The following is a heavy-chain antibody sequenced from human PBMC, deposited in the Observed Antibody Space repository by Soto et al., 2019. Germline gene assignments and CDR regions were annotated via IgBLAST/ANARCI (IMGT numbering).Heavy chain of an antibody. J-gene: IGHJ6*02. D-gene: IGHD6-25*01. CDR1: GGTFSSYA. Sequence: SVKVSCKASGGTFSSYAISWVRQAPGQGLEWMGGIIPIFGTANYAQKCQGRVTITADESTSTAYMELSSLRSEDTAVYYCASGQPWGVGRVSGYGKIYGMDVWGQGTTVTVSS. V-gene: IGHV1-69*13. CDR2: IIPIFGTA. CDR3: ASGQPWGVGRVSGYGKIYGMDV.